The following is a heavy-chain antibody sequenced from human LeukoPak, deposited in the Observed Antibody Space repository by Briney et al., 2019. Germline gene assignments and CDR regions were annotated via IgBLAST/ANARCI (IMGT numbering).Heavy chain of an antibody. CDR3: ARGRGHSYKYYFDY. V-gene: IGHV1-2*06. D-gene: IGHD5-18*01. Sequence: ASVKVSCKASGYTFTDYNMHWVRQAPGQGLEWIGRINPNSGGTKYAQKFQGRVTMTRDTSISTAYMELTRLRSDDTAVYYCARGRGHSYKYYFDYWGQGTLVTVSS. CDR1: GYTFTDYN. CDR2: INPNSGGT. J-gene: IGHJ4*02.